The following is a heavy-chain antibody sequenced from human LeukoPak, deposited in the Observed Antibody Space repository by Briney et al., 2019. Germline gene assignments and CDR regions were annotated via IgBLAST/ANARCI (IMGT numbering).Heavy chain of an antibody. Sequence: GASVKVSCKASGYTFTSYGISWVRQAPGQGLEWMGWISAYNGNTNYAQKLQGRVTITTDTSTSTAYMELRSLRSDDTAVYYCARDDPYSGYDYSVYYYYGMDVWGQGTTVTVSS. D-gene: IGHD5-12*01. CDR2: ISAYNGNT. J-gene: IGHJ6*02. CDR3: ARDDPYSGYDYSVYYYYGMDV. V-gene: IGHV1-18*01. CDR1: GYTFTSYG.